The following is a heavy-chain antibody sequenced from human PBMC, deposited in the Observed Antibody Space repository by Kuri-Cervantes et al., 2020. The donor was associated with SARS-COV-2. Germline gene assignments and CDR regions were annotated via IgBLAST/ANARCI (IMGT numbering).Heavy chain of an antibody. CDR1: GFNFSRTD. Sequence: GGSLRLSCAASGFNFSRTDMRWVRQAPGKGLEWVASIGGTSGTTYYADSVKGRFTISRDNNRNTLFLQMSTLGADDTAVYYCAKAYEIVLLVGFDFWGRGTLVTVSS. J-gene: IGHJ4*02. CDR3: AKAYEIVLLVGFDF. V-gene: IGHV3-23*01. D-gene: IGHD2-8*01. CDR2: IGGTSGTT.